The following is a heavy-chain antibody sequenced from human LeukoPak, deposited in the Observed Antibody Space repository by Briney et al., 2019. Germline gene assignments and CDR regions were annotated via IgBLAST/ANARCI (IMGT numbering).Heavy chain of an antibody. CDR3: ATQRGFSYFDAFDI. CDR1: GGSISNYY. D-gene: IGHD2-21*01. V-gene: IGHV4-59*08. CDR2: IYYSGST. J-gene: IGHJ3*02. Sequence: PSETLSLTCTVSGGSISNYYWSWIRQPPGKGLEWIGYIYYSGSTNYNPSLKSRVTISVDTSKNQFSLKLSSVTAADTAVYYCATQRGFSYFDAFDIWGQGTMVTVSS.